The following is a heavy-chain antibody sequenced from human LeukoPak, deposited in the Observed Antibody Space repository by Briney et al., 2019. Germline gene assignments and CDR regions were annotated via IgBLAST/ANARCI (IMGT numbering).Heavy chain of an antibody. Sequence: GGSLRLSCAASGFSFSSYEMNWVRQAPGKGLEWVANIKQDGNEKYYGDSVKGRFTISRDNGKNSLDLQMNSLRADDTAVYYCARDTLGEGEDANYAVYYFDYWGQGTVVTVSS. CDR3: ARDTLGEGEDANYAVYYFDY. CDR1: GFSFSSYE. J-gene: IGHJ4*02. CDR2: IKQDGNEK. V-gene: IGHV3-7*01. D-gene: IGHD4/OR15-4a*01.